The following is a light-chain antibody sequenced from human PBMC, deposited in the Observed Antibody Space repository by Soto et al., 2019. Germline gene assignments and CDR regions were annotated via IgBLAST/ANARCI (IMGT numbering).Light chain of an antibody. CDR2: DAS. CDR3: QQYNTYSYP. CDR1: QSINNW. V-gene: IGKV1-5*01. Sequence: DIQMTQSPSTLSASVGDRATITCRASQSINNWLAWYQQKPGKAPKLLIYDASSLESGVPSRFSGSGSGTEFTLTISSLQPDDFATYYCQQYNTYSYPFGQGTKVDIK. J-gene: IGKJ2*01.